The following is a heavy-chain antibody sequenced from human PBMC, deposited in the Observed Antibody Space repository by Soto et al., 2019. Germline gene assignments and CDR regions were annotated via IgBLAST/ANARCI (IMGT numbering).Heavy chain of an antibody. CDR2: IIPIFGTA. V-gene: IGHV1-69*13. Sequence: SVKVSCKASGGTFSSYAISWVRQAPGQGLEWMGGIIPIFGTANYAQKFQGRVTITADESTSTAYMELSSLRSEDTAVYYCAREATVTTSVAYNWFXPWGQGTLVTVSS. D-gene: IGHD4-17*01. J-gene: IGHJ5*02. CDR1: GGTFSSYA. CDR3: AREATVTTSVAYNWFXP.